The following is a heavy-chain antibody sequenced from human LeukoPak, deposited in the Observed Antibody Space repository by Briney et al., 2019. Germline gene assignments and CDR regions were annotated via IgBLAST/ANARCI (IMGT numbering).Heavy chain of an antibody. CDR3: ARDRAPDYYDSSGHRGVYFDF. Sequence: SETLSLTCAVSGGSISSGGYSWSWIRQPPGKGLEWIGYIYHSGSTYYNPSLKSRVTISVDRSKNQFSLKLSSVTAADTAVYYCARDRAPDYYDSSGHRGVYFDFWGQGTLVTVSS. D-gene: IGHD3-22*01. V-gene: IGHV4-30-2*01. J-gene: IGHJ4*02. CDR2: IYHSGST. CDR1: GGSISSGGYS.